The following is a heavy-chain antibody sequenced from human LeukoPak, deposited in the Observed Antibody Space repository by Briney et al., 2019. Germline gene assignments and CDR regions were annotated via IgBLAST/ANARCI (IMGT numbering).Heavy chain of an antibody. V-gene: IGHV4-61*01. J-gene: IGHJ4*02. Sequence: SETLSLTCTVSGGSVSSGSYYWSWIRQPPGKGLEWIGYIYYSGSTNYNPSLKSRVTISVDTSKNQFSLKLSSVTAADTAVYYCAREGVTGTFDYWGQGTLVTVSS. CDR2: IYYSGST. CDR3: AREGVTGTFDY. CDR1: GGSVSSGSYY. D-gene: IGHD2-21*02.